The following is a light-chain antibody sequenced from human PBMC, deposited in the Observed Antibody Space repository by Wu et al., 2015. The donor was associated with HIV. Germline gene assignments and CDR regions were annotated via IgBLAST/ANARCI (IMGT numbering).Light chain of an antibody. Sequence: AIRMIQSPSSLSASTGDRVTITCRASQGISSYLAWYQQKLGKAPKLLIYAASTLQSGVPSRFSGSGSGTDFTLTISCLQSEDFATYYCQQYYSYPLTFGGGTKVEIK. CDR3: QQYYSYPLT. CDR1: QGISSY. V-gene: IGKV1-8*01. J-gene: IGKJ4*01. CDR2: AAS.